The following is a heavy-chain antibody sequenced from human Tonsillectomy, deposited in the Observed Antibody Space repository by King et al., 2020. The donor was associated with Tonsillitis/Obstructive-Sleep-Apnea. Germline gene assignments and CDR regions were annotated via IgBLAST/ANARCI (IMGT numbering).Heavy chain of an antibody. CDR1: GDSITSTNW. CDR3: ARGTGYCASTNCLGGWFDP. V-gene: IGHV4-4*02. Sequence: QLQESGPGLVKPSGTLSLTCAVSGDSITSTNWWSWVRHPPGKGLAGIGKTYHSGGTNYNPSLKSRVTISVDKSKNQFSLKLNSVTAADTAVYFCARGTGYCASTNCLGGWFDPWGQGTLVTVSS. J-gene: IGHJ5*02. CDR2: TYHSGGT. D-gene: IGHD2-2*01.